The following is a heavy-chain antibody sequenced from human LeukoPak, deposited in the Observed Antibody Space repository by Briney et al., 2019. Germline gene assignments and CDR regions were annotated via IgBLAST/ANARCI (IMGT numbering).Heavy chain of an antibody. D-gene: IGHD3-3*01. J-gene: IGHJ4*02. CDR3: ARVKYYDFWSGYYIFDY. V-gene: IGHV4-4*09. CDR1: GGSISSYY. Sequence: TSETLSLTCTVSGGSISSYYWSWIRQPPGKGLEWIGYIYTSGSTNYNPSLKSRVTMSVDTSKNQFSLKLSSVTAADTAVYYCARVKYYDFWSGYYIFDYWGQGTLVTVSS. CDR2: IYTSGST.